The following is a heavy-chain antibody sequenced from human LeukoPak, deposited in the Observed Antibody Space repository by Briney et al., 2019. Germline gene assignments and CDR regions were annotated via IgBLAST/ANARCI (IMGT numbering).Heavy chain of an antibody. CDR1: GFTFSNYA. J-gene: IGHJ4*02. V-gene: IGHV3-9*01. CDR2: ISWNSGSI. CDR3: AREVGGYSYGSSFDY. D-gene: IGHD5-18*01. Sequence: PGGSLRLSCAASGFTFSNYAMSWVRQAPGKGLEWVSGISWNSGSIGYADSVKGRFTISRDNAKNSLYLQMNSLRAEDTALYYCAREVGGYSYGSSFDYWGQGTLVTVSS.